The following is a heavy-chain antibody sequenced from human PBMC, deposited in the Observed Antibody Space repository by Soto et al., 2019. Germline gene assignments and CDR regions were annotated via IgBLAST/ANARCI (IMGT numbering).Heavy chain of an antibody. CDR3: ARDYYDFWSGRDNWFDP. Sequence: LRLSCAASGFTFSSYAMHWVRQAPGKGLEWVAVISYDGSNKYYADSVKGRFTISRDNSKNTLYLQMNSLRAEDTAVYYCARDYYDFWSGRDNWFDPWGQGTLVTVSS. J-gene: IGHJ5*02. D-gene: IGHD3-3*01. CDR2: ISYDGSNK. CDR1: GFTFSSYA. V-gene: IGHV3-30-3*01.